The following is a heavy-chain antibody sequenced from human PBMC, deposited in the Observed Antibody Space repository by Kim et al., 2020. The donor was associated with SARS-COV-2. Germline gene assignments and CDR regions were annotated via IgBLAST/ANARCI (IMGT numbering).Heavy chain of an antibody. V-gene: IGHV4-59*13. Sequence: SETLSLTCTVSGGSISSYYRSWIRQPPGKGLEWIGYIYYSGSTNYNPSLKSRVTISVDTSKNQFSLKLSSVTAADTAVYYCARLDLTIFGVVDWFDPWGQGTLVTVSS. D-gene: IGHD3-3*01. CDR2: IYYSGST. CDR1: GGSISSYY. J-gene: IGHJ5*02. CDR3: ARLDLTIFGVVDWFDP.